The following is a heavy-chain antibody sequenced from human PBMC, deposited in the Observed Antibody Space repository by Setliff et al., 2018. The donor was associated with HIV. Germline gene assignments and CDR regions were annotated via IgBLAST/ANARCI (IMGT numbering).Heavy chain of an antibody. V-gene: IGHV3-49*04. CDR1: GFTFGDYA. D-gene: IGHD1-1*01. Sequence: RLSCTASGFTFGDYAMTWVRQAPGKGLEWVGFIRSKAYGGTTEYAASVKGRFTISRDDSKSIAYLQMNSLKTEDRAVYYCTRGRLRQLDNSHYYYYGMDVWGQGTTVTVSS. J-gene: IGHJ6*02. CDR2: IRSKAYGGTT. CDR3: TRGRLRQLDNSHYYYYGMDV.